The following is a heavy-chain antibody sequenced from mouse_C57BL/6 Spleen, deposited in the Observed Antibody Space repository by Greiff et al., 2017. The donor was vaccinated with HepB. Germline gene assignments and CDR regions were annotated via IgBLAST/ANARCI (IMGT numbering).Heavy chain of an antibody. V-gene: IGHV3-6*01. D-gene: IGHD3-2*02. CDR1: GYSITSGYY. CDR2: ISYDGSN. J-gene: IGHJ3*01. CDR3: AKDSSGSFAY. Sequence: DVKLQESGPGLVKPSQSLSLTCSVTGYSITSGYYWNWIRQFPGNKLEWMGYISYDGSNNYNPSLKNRISITRDTSKNQFFLKLNSVTTEDTATYYCAKDSSGSFAYWGQGTLVTVSA.